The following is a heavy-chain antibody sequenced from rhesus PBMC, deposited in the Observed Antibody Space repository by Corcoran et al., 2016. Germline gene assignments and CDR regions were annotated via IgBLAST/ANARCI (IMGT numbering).Heavy chain of an antibody. CDR2: IFGSIGST. V-gene: IGHV4S7*01. D-gene: IGHD1-44*02. CDR3: ARHTGSGSYRY. Sequence: QVQLQESGPGLVKPSETLSLPCAVSGGSISGGYGWSWIRQPPGKGLGWIGHIFGSIGSTYYNPSLKSRVTMSRDTSKNQFSLKLSAVTAADTAVYYCARHTGSGSYRYWGQGVLVTVSS. J-gene: IGHJ4*01. CDR1: GGSISGGYG.